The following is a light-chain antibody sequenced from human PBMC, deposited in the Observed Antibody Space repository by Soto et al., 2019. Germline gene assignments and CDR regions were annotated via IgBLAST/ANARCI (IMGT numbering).Light chain of an antibody. CDR1: QKVDSNQ. CDR3: QQYGSSGT. CDR2: GAS. Sequence: EIVLTQSPGTLSLSPGERATLSCRASQKVDSNQLAWYQQKPGQAPRIIIFGASGRATGIPDRFSGSGSGTDFTLTISILEPEDFAVDYCQQYGSSGTFGQGTKVDIK. J-gene: IGKJ1*01. V-gene: IGKV3-20*01.